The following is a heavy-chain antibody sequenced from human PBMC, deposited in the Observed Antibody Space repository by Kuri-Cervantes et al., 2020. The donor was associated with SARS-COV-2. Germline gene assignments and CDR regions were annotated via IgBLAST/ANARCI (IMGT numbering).Heavy chain of an antibody. CDR1: GFTFSSYE. CDR2: FSSRGSTI. D-gene: IGHD3-3*01. J-gene: IGHJ5*02. CDR3: ARETKDFWGGYYPAVKGWVDP. Sequence: GGSLRLSCAASGFTFSSYEMNWVRQAPGKGLEWVSYFSSRGSTIYYADSVKGRFTISRDNAKNSLYLQMNSLRAADTAVYYCARETKDFWGGYYPAVKGWVDPWGQGTLVTVSS. V-gene: IGHV3-48*03.